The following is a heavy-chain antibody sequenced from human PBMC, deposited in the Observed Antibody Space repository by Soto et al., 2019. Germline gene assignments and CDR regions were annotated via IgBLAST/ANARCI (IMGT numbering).Heavy chain of an antibody. D-gene: IGHD2-15*01. CDR3: AKDSYSCSGGYCYFDY. CDR2: IRKKANNYMT. J-gene: IGHJ4*02. V-gene: IGHV3-72*01. Sequence: EVQMVESGGGLVQPGGSLRLSCAASGFTFIDHYVDWVRQAPGKGLEWVGRIRKKANNYMTEYAAAVKVRFTISRDHSKNVLYLQMNSLKTEDTAVYYCAKDSYSCSGGYCYFDYWGQGTLVTVSS. CDR1: GFTFIDHY.